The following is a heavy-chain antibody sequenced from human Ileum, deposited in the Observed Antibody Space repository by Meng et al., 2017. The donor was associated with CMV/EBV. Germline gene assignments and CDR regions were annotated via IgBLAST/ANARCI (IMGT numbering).Heavy chain of an antibody. V-gene: IGHV4-39*07. J-gene: IGHJ4*02. CDR1: VDPSRTVSHS. Sequence: QMALPGPGQGLLKPAGARSPPSTATVDPSRTVSHSWAWFRQAPGKAPEWIGSMFFSGIADYNPSLKSRVTISLHATQKQFSLRLTSVTAADSAVYFCARDMTNQWFYYWGQGTLVTVSS. CDR3: ARDMTNQWFYY. D-gene: IGHD6-19*01. CDR2: MFFSGIA.